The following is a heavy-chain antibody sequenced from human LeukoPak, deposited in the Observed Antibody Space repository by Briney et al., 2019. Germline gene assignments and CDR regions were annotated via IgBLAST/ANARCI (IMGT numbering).Heavy chain of an antibody. CDR3: ASMYCSSTSCYVFDY. Sequence: GGSLRLSCAASGFTFSDYYMSWIRQAPGKGLEWVSYISSSSSYTNYADSVNGRFTISRDNAKNSLYLQMNSLRAEDTAVYYCASMYCSSTSCYVFDYWGQGTLVTVSS. J-gene: IGHJ4*02. D-gene: IGHD2-2*01. CDR1: GFTFSDYY. CDR2: ISSSSSYT. V-gene: IGHV3-11*06.